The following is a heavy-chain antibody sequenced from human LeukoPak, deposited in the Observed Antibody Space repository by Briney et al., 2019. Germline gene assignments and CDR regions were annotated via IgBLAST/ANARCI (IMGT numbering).Heavy chain of an antibody. CDR2: IDPHSGGT. Sequence: ASVKVSCKASGYTFTDYAIHWVRQAPGQGLEWMGRIDPHSGGTNYAQKFQGRVTLTRDASISTAYVDLSRLRSDDTAFYYCTRDLTISGPIGYWGQETLVTVSS. CDR1: GYTFTDYA. J-gene: IGHJ4*02. V-gene: IGHV1-2*06. D-gene: IGHD3-9*01. CDR3: TRDLTISGPIGY.